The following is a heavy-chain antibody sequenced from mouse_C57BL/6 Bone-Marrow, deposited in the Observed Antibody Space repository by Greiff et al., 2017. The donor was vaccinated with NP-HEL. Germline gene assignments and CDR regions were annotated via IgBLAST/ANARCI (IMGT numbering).Heavy chain of an antibody. D-gene: IGHD1-1*01. CDR2: ISSGGSYT. Sequence: EVMLVESGGDLVKPGGSLKLSCAASGFTFSSYGMSWVRQTPDKRLEWVATISSGGSYTYYPDSVKGRFTISRDNAKNTLYLQMSSLKSEDTAMYYCARQRYYGSSYDFDYWGQGTTLTVSS. CDR3: ARQRYYGSSYDFDY. J-gene: IGHJ2*01. CDR1: GFTFSSYG. V-gene: IGHV5-6*01.